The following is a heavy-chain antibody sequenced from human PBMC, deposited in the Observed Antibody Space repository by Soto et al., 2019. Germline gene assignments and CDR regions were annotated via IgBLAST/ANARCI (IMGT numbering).Heavy chain of an antibody. Sequence: VGSLRLSCAASGFTFSSYAMSWVRQAPGKGLEWVSAISGSGGSTYYADSVKGRFTISRDNSKNTLYLQMDSLRAEDTAVYYCAKVWKVGSVYYEYYYYYGMDVGGQGTTVTVS. CDR2: ISGSGGST. J-gene: IGHJ6*02. V-gene: IGHV3-23*01. CDR1: GFTFSSYA. CDR3: AKVWKVGSVYYEYYYYYGMDV. D-gene: IGHD3-3*01.